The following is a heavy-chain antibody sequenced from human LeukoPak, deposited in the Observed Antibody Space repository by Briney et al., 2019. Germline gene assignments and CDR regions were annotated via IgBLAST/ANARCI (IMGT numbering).Heavy chain of an antibody. CDR1: GFTFSSYA. V-gene: IGHV3-30-3*01. CDR2: ISYDGSNK. CDR3: RTIFGVVNWFDP. Sequence: PGGSLRLSCAASGFTFSSYAMHWVRQAPGKGLEWVAVISYDGSNKYYADSVKGRFTISRDNSKNTLYLQMNSLRAEDTAVYYCRTIFGVVNWFDPWGQGTLVTVSS. J-gene: IGHJ5*02. D-gene: IGHD3-3*01.